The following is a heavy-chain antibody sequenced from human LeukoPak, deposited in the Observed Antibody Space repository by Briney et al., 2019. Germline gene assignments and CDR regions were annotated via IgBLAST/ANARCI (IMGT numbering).Heavy chain of an antibody. Sequence: SCKVSGYTLTELSVHWVRQAPGKGLEWVAVISYDGSNKYYADSVKGRFTISRDNSKNTLYLQMNSLRAEDTAVYYCARDGPPNYYDSSGYYVLGEFDYWGQGTLVTVSS. CDR1: GYTLTELS. CDR3: ARDGPPNYYDSSGYYVLGEFDY. J-gene: IGHJ4*02. D-gene: IGHD3-22*01. V-gene: IGHV3-30-3*01. CDR2: ISYDGSNK.